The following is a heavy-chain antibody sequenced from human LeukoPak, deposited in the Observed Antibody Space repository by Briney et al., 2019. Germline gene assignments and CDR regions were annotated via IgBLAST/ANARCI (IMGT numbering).Heavy chain of an antibody. D-gene: IGHD5-12*01. Sequence: SETLPLTCTVSGGSISTYYWSWIRQPPGKGLEWIGYIFYSGSTNYNPSLKSRVTISVDTSKNQFSLKLSSVTAADTAVYYCARGRGSRDYWGSYYMDVWGKGTTVTVSS. J-gene: IGHJ6*03. V-gene: IGHV4-59*01. CDR1: GGSISTYY. CDR3: ARGRGSRDYWGSYYMDV. CDR2: IFYSGST.